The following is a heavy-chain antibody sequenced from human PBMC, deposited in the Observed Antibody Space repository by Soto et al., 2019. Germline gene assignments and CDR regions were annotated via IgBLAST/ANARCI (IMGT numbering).Heavy chain of an antibody. CDR2: IYYNGNT. CDR1: GGSISPYY. Sequence: SETLSLTCTVSGGSISPYYWSWIRQPPGKGLEWIGYIYYNGNTKYNPSLKSRVTISLGTSKNEFSLRLTSVTAADTAVYFCARVPAMGGVISHWFDPWGPGTLVTVSS. J-gene: IGHJ5*02. V-gene: IGHV4-59*12. CDR3: ARVPAMGGVISHWFDP. D-gene: IGHD3-16*02.